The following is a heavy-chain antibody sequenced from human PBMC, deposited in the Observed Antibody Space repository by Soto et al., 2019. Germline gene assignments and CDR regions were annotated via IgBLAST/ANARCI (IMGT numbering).Heavy chain of an antibody. CDR1: GDSFTSYW. J-gene: IGHJ6*02. V-gene: IGHV5-10-1*01. CDR2: IDPSDSYT. D-gene: IGHD4-4*01. Sequence: GESLKIACKGGGDSFTSYWISWVRQMPGKGLEWMGRIDPSDSYTNYSPSFQGHVTISADKSISTAYLQWSSLKASDTAMYYCSAYPLSTVTTGADYYGMDVWGQGTTVTVSS. CDR3: SAYPLSTVTTGADYYGMDV.